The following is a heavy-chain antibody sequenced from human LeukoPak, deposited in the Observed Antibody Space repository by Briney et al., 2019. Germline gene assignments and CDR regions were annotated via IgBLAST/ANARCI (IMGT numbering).Heavy chain of an antibody. CDR2: IYYSGST. J-gene: IGHJ5*02. D-gene: IGHD4-17*01. Sequence: PSETLSLPCTVSGDSISSYYWSWLRQPPGKGLEWLGYIYYSGSTNYNPSLKSRVTISVDTSKNQFSLKLSSVTAADTAVYYCARLRGDYVHSLFDPWGQGTRVTVSS. CDR3: ARLRGDYVHSLFDP. V-gene: IGHV4-59*08. CDR1: GDSISSYY.